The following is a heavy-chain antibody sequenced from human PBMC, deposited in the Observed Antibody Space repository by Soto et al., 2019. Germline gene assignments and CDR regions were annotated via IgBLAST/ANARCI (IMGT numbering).Heavy chain of an antibody. CDR3: ARGVTGKWRNLDY. CDR1: GLTFSRYW. Sequence: EVQLVESGGGLVQPGGSLRLTCAASGLTFSRYWMHWVRQAPGKGLVWVSRIETDGSTTDNADSVKGRFTTSRDKDKKKLYLQMTSLRAEDAAVYYCARGVTGKWRNLDYWCQGSLVPVSS. J-gene: IGHJ4*02. V-gene: IGHV3-74*01. D-gene: IGHD1-26*01. CDR2: IETDGSTT.